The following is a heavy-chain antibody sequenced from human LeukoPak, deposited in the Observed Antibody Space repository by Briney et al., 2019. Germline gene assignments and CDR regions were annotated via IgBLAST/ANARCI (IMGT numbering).Heavy chain of an antibody. J-gene: IGHJ4*02. D-gene: IGHD3-22*01. V-gene: IGHV3-23*01. CDR1: GFTFSSYA. Sequence: GGSLRLSCAASGFTFSSYAMSWVRQAPGKGLEWVSAISGSGGSTYYADSVKGRFTISRDNSKNTLYLQMNSLRAEDTAVYYCAREVFNGIDSPSDYWGQGTLVTVSS. CDR3: AREVFNGIDSPSDY. CDR2: ISGSGGST.